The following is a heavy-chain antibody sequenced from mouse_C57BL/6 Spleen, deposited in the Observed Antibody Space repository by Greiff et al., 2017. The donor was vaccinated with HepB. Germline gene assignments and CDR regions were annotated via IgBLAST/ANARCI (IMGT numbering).Heavy chain of an antibody. D-gene: IGHD1-1*01. CDR1: GYPFTSYW. CDR3: ANYLSYYYAMDY. Sequence: VQLQQPGAELVKPGASVKMSCKASGYPFTSYWITWVKQRPGQGLEWIGDIYPGSGSTNYNEKFKSKATLTVDTSSSTAYMQLSSLTSEDSAVYYCANYLSYYYAMDYWGQGTSVTVSS. V-gene: IGHV1-55*01. CDR2: IYPGSGST. J-gene: IGHJ4*01.